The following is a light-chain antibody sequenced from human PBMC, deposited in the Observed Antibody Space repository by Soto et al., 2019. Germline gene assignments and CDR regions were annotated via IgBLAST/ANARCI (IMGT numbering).Light chain of an antibody. V-gene: IGKV3-20*01. CDR1: QSVSNDY. CDR2: AAS. Sequence: EMVLTQSPGTLSLSPGDRATLSCRASQSVSNDYVAWVQQKPGQTPRLLIYAASDRATGIPGRFSGSGSGTDFTLTISRLEPEDFAVYYCQQYGSSPTFGQGTRLEIK. CDR3: QQYGSSPT. J-gene: IGKJ5*01.